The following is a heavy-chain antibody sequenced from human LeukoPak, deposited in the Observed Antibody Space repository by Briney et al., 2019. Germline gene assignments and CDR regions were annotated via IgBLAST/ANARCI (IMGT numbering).Heavy chain of an antibody. V-gene: IGHV3-7*01. CDR2: IKQDGSEK. CDR1: GFTFSSYW. CDR3: AKDSVLMVYAIGYYYYYMDV. J-gene: IGHJ6*03. Sequence: GGSLRLSCAASGFTFSSYWMSWVRQAPGKGLEWVANIKQDGSEKYYVDSVKGRFTISRDNAKNSLYLQMNSLRAEDTAVYYCAKDSVLMVYAIGYYYYYMDVWGKGTTVTVSS. D-gene: IGHD2-8*01.